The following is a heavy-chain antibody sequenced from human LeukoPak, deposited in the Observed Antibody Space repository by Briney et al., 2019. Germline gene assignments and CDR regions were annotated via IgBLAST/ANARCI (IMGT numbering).Heavy chain of an antibody. Sequence: GSLRLSCAASGFTFSSYAMSWVRQAPGKGLEWVSAISGSGGSTYYADSVKGRFTISRDNSKNTLYLQMNSLRAEDTAVYYCPKDASVFLDPQFFLPDESWFAPWGQGTLFTASS. CDR2: ISGSGGST. J-gene: IGHJ5*02. V-gene: IGHV3-23*01. D-gene: IGHD3/OR15-3a*01. CDR1: GFTFSSYA. CDR3: PKDASVFLDPQFFLPDESWFAP.